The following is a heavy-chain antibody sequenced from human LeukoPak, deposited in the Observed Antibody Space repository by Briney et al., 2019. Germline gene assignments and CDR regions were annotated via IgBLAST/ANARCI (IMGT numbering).Heavy chain of an antibody. CDR2: INPSGGST. Sequence: LGASVKVSCKASGYTFTSYYMHWVRQAPGQGLEWMGIINPSGGSTSYAQKFQGRVTMTRDTSTSTVYMELSSLRSEDTAVYYCARDSGRSDSSGLDGYWGQGTLVTVSS. V-gene: IGHV1-46*01. CDR1: GYTFTSYY. CDR3: ARDSGRSDSSGLDGY. J-gene: IGHJ4*02. D-gene: IGHD3-22*01.